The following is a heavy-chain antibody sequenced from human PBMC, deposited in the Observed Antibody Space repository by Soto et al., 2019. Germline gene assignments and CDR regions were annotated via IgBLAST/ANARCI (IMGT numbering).Heavy chain of an antibody. Sequence: PGGSLRLSCAASGGNFSSYGMHWVRQAPGKGLEWVAVISYDGSNKYYADSVKGRFTISRDNSKNTLYLQMNSLRAEDTAVYYCAKDPYPFQGWLVLFDYWGQGTLVTVSS. J-gene: IGHJ4*02. V-gene: IGHV3-30*18. CDR1: GGNFSSYG. CDR2: ISYDGSNK. CDR3: AKDPYPFQGWLVLFDY. D-gene: IGHD6-19*01.